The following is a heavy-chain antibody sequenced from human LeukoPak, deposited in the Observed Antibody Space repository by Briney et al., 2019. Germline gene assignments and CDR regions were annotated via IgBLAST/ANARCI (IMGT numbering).Heavy chain of an antibody. CDR1: GGSISSYY. D-gene: IGHD2-15*01. V-gene: IGHV4-4*07. CDR2: IYTSGST. CDR3: ASESEDCSGGSCYPTGFDP. Sequence: SETLSLTCTVSGGSISSYYWSWIRQPAGKGLEWIGRIYTSGSTNYNPSLKSRVTMSVDTSKNQFSLKLSSVTAADTAVYYCASESEDCSGGSCYPTGFDPWGQGTLVTVSS. J-gene: IGHJ5*02.